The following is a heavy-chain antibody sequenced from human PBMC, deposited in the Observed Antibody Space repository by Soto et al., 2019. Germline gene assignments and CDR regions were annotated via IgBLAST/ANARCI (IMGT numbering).Heavy chain of an antibody. V-gene: IGHV3-33*01. Sequence: SLRLSCAASGFSFSSYAMHWVRQAPGKGLEWVAVIWYDGVNKYYADSVKGRFTISRDNSNNTLYVQMNSLKAEDTAVYYCVRDPYLPPAGRLSSRYYWGPGTLVTVYS. CDR1: GFSFSSYA. CDR2: IWYDGVNK. D-gene: IGHD1-1*01. J-gene: IGHJ4*02. CDR3: VRDPYLPPAGRLSSRYY.